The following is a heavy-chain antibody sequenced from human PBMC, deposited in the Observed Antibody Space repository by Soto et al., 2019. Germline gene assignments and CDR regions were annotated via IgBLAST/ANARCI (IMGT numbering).Heavy chain of an antibody. D-gene: IGHD1-26*01. Sequence: GAPVKVSCNASGYTFSGHYIHWVRQAPGQGLDWMGSINPNTGGSNYAEKFKGRILMTRDTSIFPTHMRLNRLTSDDTAVYYCARDLIVDGPDNYGMDVWGQGTTVTVSS. CDR2: INPNTGGS. CDR1: GYTFSGHY. V-gene: IGHV1-2*02. J-gene: IGHJ6*02. CDR3: ARDLIVDGPDNYGMDV.